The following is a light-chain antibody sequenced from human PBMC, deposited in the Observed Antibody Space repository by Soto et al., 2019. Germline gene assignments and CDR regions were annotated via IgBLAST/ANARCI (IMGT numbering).Light chain of an antibody. Sequence: DIQITQSPSSLSSSLLYIVTITFLASQGISSYLAWYQQKPGKAPKLLIYAASTLQSGVPSRFSGSGSGTEFPLTISSLQPDDFATYYCQHYNSYSEAFGQGTKVDIK. CDR3: QHYNSYSEA. J-gene: IGKJ1*01. V-gene: IGKV1-9*01. CDR1: QGISSY. CDR2: AAS.